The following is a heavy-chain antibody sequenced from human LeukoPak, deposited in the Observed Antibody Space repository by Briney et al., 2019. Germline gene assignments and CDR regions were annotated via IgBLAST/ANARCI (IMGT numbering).Heavy chain of an antibody. CDR1: VGSISSGDYY. CDR3: AREIRLHIRNNWFDP. D-gene: IGHD3-16*01. CDR2: MYYSGSP. Sequence: PSETLSLTCTVSVGSISSGDYYWSWIRQPPGKGLEWIGYMYYSGSPYYNPYLKSRVTISVATYKTQFSLKLSSVTAADTAVYYCAREIRLHIRNNWFDPWGQGTLVTVSS. V-gene: IGHV4-30-4*08. J-gene: IGHJ5*02.